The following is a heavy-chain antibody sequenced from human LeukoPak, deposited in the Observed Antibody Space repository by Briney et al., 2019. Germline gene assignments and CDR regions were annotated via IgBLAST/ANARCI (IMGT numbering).Heavy chain of an antibody. V-gene: IGHV5-51*01. Sequence: GESLKISCKVSGYSFTSYCIGWVRQMPGKGLEWMGIIYPGDSGPTYSPTFQGQVTISVDKSINTAYLQWSSLQASDTAMYYCGMSGDRVPLQDDVFDVWGQGTMVTVST. CDR1: GYSFTSYC. D-gene: IGHD1-26*01. J-gene: IGHJ3*01. CDR2: IYPGDSGP. CDR3: GMSGDRVPLQDDVFDV.